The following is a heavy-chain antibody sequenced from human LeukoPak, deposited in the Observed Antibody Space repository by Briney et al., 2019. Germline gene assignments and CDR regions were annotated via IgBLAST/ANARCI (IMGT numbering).Heavy chain of an antibody. V-gene: IGHV3-53*01. CDR3: AKDHLAGLAYPYYFDY. J-gene: IGHJ4*02. D-gene: IGHD3-16*01. Sequence: PGGSLRLSCAASGFTVSSNYMSWVRQAPGKGLEWVSVIYSGGSTYYADSVKGRFTISRDSSKNTLYLQMNSLRAEDTAVYYCAKDHLAGLAYPYYFDYWGQGSLVTVSS. CDR2: IYSGGST. CDR1: GFTVSSNY.